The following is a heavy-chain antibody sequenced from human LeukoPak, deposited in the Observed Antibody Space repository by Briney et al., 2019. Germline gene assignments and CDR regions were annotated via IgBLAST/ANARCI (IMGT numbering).Heavy chain of an antibody. CDR3: ARTLYCSGTTCYSPELFHS. J-gene: IGHJ4*02. Sequence: GSLRLSCAASGFTFSDFWMGWVRQAPGKGLEWIGSIYHSGKTYYNPSLKSRVTISVDTSMNQFSLKLSSVTAADTAVYYCARTLYCSGTTCYSPELFHSCGQGTLVTVSS. V-gene: IGHV4-38-2*01. CDR2: IYHSGKT. CDR1: GFTFSDFW. D-gene: IGHD2-15*01.